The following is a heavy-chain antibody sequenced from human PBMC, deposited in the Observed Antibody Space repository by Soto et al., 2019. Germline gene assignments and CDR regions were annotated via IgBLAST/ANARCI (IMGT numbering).Heavy chain of an antibody. V-gene: IGHV3-66*01. CDR2: IYSVGTT. J-gene: IGHJ5*02. CDR3: MNRPRA. D-gene: IGHD6-6*01. CDR1: GFTVGNNY. Sequence: EMQLVESGGGLVQPGGSLRLSCVASGFTVGNNYMSWVRQAPGKGLEWVSLIYSVGTTHYADSVRGRFTISRDSSKNTLYLEMKSLRREDTAIYYCMNRPRAWGQGTLVTVSS.